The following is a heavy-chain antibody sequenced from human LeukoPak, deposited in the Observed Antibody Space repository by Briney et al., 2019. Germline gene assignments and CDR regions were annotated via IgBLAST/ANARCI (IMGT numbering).Heavy chain of an antibody. CDR2: INSDGSST. CDR3: ARDKGYNIDY. D-gene: IGHD1-14*01. J-gene: IGHJ4*02. Sequence: PGGSLRLSCAASRFTFSTYWMHWVRQAPGKGLVWISRINSDGSSTSYADSVKGRFTISRDNAKNTLYLQMNSMRADDTAVYYCARDKGYNIDYWGQGTLVAVSS. CDR1: RFTFSTYW. V-gene: IGHV3-74*01.